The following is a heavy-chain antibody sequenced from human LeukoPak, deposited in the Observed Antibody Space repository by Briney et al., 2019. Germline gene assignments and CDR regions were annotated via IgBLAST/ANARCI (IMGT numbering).Heavy chain of an antibody. D-gene: IGHD3-10*01. Sequence: GRSLRLSCAASGFTFDDYAMHWVRQAPGKGLEWVSGISWNSGSIGCADSVKGRFTISRDNAKNSLYLQMNSLRAEDMALYYCAKDVDYGSGGNFYYFDYWGQGTLVTVSS. CDR1: GFTFDDYA. V-gene: IGHV3-9*03. CDR3: AKDVDYGSGGNFYYFDY. CDR2: ISWNSGSI. J-gene: IGHJ4*02.